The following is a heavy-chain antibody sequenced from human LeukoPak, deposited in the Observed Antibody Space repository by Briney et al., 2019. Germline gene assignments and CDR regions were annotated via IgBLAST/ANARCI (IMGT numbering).Heavy chain of an antibody. CDR1: GFSFSSYV. D-gene: IGHD2-2*01. CDR2: ISYDGSNR. Sequence: PGGSLRLSCAASGFSFSSYVMHWVRQAPGTGLEWVAVISYDGSNRYYADSVKGRFTISRDNSKNTLYLQMNSLRAEDTAVYYCARGDCSSTSCYLFDYWGQGTLVTVSS. V-gene: IGHV3-30*04. J-gene: IGHJ4*02. CDR3: ARGDCSSTSCYLFDY.